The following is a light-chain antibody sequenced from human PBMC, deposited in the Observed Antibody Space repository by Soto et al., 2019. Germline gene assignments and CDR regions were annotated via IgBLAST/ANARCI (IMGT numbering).Light chain of an antibody. CDR2: LGS. CDR1: QSLLHSNGYNY. Sequence: DSVIPPSTLSLPVTPGEPASISCRSSQSLLHSNGYNYLDWYLQKPGQSPQLLIYLGSNRASGVPDRFSGSGSGTDFTLKISRVEAEDVGVYYCKQYLHTPLAFGEGTKVDIK. CDR3: KQYLHTPLA. J-gene: IGKJ4*01. V-gene: IGKV2-28*01.